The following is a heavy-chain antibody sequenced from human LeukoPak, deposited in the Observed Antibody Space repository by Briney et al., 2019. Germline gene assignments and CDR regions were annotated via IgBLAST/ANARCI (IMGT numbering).Heavy chain of an antibody. CDR1: GFTFGGYS. CDR2: INLDGGDR. Sequence: PGGSLRLSCAASGFTFGGYSMTWVRQAPGKGLEWVANINLDGGDRFYVGFVKGRFTISRDNADNSLYLQMNSLRAEDTAVYYFGRLIAGAIAYWGQGTLVTVSS. J-gene: IGHJ4*01. D-gene: IGHD3-16*01. V-gene: IGHV3-7*01. CDR3: GRLIAGAIAY.